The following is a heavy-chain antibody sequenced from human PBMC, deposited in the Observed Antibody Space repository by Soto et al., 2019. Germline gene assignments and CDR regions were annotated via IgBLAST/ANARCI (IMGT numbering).Heavy chain of an antibody. V-gene: IGHV3-74*01. J-gene: IGHJ6*02. Sequence: GGSLRLSCAASGFTFSSYWMHWVRQAPGKGLVWVSRINSDGSSTSYADSVKGRFTISRDNAKNTLYLQMNSLRAEDTAVYYCAKDQTVDPRPYGTDVWGQGPTVTVSS. D-gene: IGHD4-17*01. CDR1: GFTFSSYW. CDR3: AKDQTVDPRPYGTDV. CDR2: INSDGSST.